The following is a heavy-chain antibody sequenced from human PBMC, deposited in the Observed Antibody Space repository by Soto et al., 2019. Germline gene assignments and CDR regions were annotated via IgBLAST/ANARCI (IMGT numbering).Heavy chain of an antibody. CDR1: GGSISSSSYY. CDR3: ARLWDITTFGLASSWLDP. CDR2: IYYSGST. J-gene: IGHJ5*02. Sequence: SETLSLTCTVSGGSISSSSYYWGWIRQPPGKGLEWIGSIYYSGSTYYNPSLKSRVTISVDTSKNQFSLKLSSVTAADTAVYYAARLWDITTFGLASSWLDPWGQGTLVTVSS. D-gene: IGHD3-3*01. V-gene: IGHV4-39*01.